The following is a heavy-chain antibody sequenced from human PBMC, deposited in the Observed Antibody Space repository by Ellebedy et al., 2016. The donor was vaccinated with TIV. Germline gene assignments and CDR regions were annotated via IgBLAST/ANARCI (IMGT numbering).Heavy chain of an antibody. Sequence: GESLKISXAASGFTFSNAWMSWVRQAPGKGLEWVGRIKSKTDGGTTDYAAPVKGRFTISRDDSKNTLYLQMNSLKTEDTAVYYCTRYDFWSGQWGQGTLVTVSS. CDR1: GFTFSNAW. V-gene: IGHV3-15*01. J-gene: IGHJ4*02. CDR2: IKSKTDGGTT. CDR3: TRYDFWSGQ. D-gene: IGHD3-3*01.